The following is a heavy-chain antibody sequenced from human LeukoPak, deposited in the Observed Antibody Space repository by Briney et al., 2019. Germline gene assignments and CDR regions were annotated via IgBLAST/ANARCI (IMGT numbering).Heavy chain of an antibody. CDR3: ARGASGAQIDY. J-gene: IGHJ4*02. CDR1: GFTFSSYA. Sequence: GRSLRLSCAASGFTFSSYAMHWVRQAPGKGLEWVAVISYDGSNKYYADSVKGRFTISRDNSKNTLYLQMNSLRAEDTAVYYCARGASGAQIDYWGQGTLVTVSS. D-gene: IGHD1-26*01. V-gene: IGHV3-30-3*01. CDR2: ISYDGSNK.